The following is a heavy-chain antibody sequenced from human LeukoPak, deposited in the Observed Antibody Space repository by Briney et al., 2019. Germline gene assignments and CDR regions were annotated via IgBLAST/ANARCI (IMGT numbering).Heavy chain of an antibody. CDR1: GASISSYS. CDR3: ARVPGSGAPDY. Sequence: SETLSLTCTVSGASISSYSWSWLRQPPGKGLEWIGYIHYSGSTNYNPSLKSRVTISVDTSKTHFSLKLTSVTAADTAVYYRARVPGSGAPDYWGQGALVTVSS. V-gene: IGHV4-59*01. CDR2: IHYSGST. D-gene: IGHD6-19*01. J-gene: IGHJ4*02.